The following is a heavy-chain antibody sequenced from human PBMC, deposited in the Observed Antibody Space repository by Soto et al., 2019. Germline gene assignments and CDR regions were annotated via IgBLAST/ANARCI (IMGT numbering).Heavy chain of an antibody. D-gene: IGHD6-19*01. J-gene: IGHJ4*02. CDR2: ISYDGSNK. CDR3: AKDISGCPGDY. Sequence: QVQLVESGGGVVQPGRSLRLSCAASGFTFSSYGMHWVRQAPGKGLEWVAVISYDGSNKYYADSVKGRFTISRDNSKNTLYLQMNSLRAEDTAVYYCAKDISGCPGDYCGQGTLVTVSS. CDR1: GFTFSSYG. V-gene: IGHV3-30*18.